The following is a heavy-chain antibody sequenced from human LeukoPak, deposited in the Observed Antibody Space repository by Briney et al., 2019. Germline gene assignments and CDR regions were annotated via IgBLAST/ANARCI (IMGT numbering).Heavy chain of an antibody. CDR3: ARDSHYYGSRSYRD. D-gene: IGHD3-10*01. CDR1: GYTFTGYY. CDR2: INPNSGGT. V-gene: IGHV1-2*02. Sequence: ASVKVSCKASGYTFTGYYMHWVRQAPGQGLEWMGWINPNSGGTNYAQKFQGRVTMIRDTSISTDYMELSRLRSDDTAVYYCARDSHYYGSRSYRDWGQGTLVTVSS. J-gene: IGHJ4*02.